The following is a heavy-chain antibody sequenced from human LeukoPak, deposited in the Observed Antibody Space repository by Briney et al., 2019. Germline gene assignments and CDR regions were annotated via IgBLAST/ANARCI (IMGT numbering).Heavy chain of an antibody. CDR2: INPNSGGT. D-gene: IGHD2-2*01. Sequence: ASVKVSCKASGYTFTGYYMHWVRQAPGQGLEWMGWINPNSGGTNYAQKFQGRVTMARDTSISTAYMELSRLRSDDTAVYYCAKVRGYCSSTSCPHAFDIWGQGTMVTVSS. CDR1: GYTFTGYY. V-gene: IGHV1-2*02. CDR3: AKVRGYCSSTSCPHAFDI. J-gene: IGHJ3*02.